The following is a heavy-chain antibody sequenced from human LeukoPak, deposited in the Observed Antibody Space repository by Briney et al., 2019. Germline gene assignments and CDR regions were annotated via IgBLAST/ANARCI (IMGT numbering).Heavy chain of an antibody. CDR3: TRGSYDVLTGYSTLGEY. CDR2: IYYSGST. CDR1: GGSISSSTYY. Sequence: SETLSLTCNVSGGSISSSTYYWGWIRQPPGKGLEWIGNIYYSGSTYYDPSLKSRLTISVDTSQGQFSLRLSSVTAADTGLYYCTRGSYDVLTGYSTLGEYWGQGALVTVSS. D-gene: IGHD3-9*01. J-gene: IGHJ4*02. V-gene: IGHV4-39*01.